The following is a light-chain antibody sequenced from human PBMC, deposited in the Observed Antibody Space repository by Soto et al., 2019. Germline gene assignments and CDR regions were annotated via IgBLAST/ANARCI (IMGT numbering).Light chain of an antibody. CDR2: GTS. V-gene: IGKV3-20*01. CDR3: QQYGSSLFT. CDR1: QSVSSKY. Sequence: DIVLTQSPGTLSLSPGERATLSCRASQSVSSKYLAWYQQKPGQAPRVLIYGTSIRASGAPERFSGGGSGTDFTLTITRLEPEDFAVYYCQQYGSSLFTFGPGTKVDFK. J-gene: IGKJ3*01.